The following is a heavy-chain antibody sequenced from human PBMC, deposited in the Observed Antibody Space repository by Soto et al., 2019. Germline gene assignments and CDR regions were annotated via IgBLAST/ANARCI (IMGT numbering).Heavy chain of an antibody. V-gene: IGHV5-51*01. D-gene: IGHD6-13*01. Sequence: GESLKISCEGSGYTFKNYWIAWVRQTPGKGLEWMGVIYPYDSYTRYTPPFQGQVSISADKATSTAYLQWSSLKASDTSMYYCARQRIEAAFDAFDIWGQGTMVTVS. J-gene: IGHJ3*02. CDR2: IYPYDSYT. CDR3: ARQRIEAAFDAFDI. CDR1: GYTFKNYW.